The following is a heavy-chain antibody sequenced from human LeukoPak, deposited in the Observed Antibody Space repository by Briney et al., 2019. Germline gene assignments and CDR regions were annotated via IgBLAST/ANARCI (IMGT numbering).Heavy chain of an antibody. D-gene: IGHD6-19*01. Sequence: PSETLSLTCAVYGGSFSGYYWSWIRQPPGKGLEWIGEINHSGSTNYNPSLKSRVTISVDTSKNQFSLKLSSVTAADTAVYYCAGYHRRYSSGWYDWFDPWGQGTLVTVSS. J-gene: IGHJ5*02. CDR1: GGSFSGYY. V-gene: IGHV4-34*01. CDR2: INHSGST. CDR3: AGYHRRYSSGWYDWFDP.